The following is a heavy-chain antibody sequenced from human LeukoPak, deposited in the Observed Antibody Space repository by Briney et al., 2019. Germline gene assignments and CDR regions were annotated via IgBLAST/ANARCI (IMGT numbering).Heavy chain of an antibody. J-gene: IGHJ4*02. CDR1: GFTFSSYG. D-gene: IGHD6-6*01. CDR3: AKDPPKKTYSSSSEGDY. Sequence: GGSLRLSCAASGFTFSSYGRHWVRQAPGKGLEGVAVISYDGSNKYYADSVKGRFTISRDNSKNTLYLQMNSLSAEDTAVYYCAKDPPKKTYSSSSEGDYWGQGTLVTVSS. V-gene: IGHV3-30*18. CDR2: ISYDGSNK.